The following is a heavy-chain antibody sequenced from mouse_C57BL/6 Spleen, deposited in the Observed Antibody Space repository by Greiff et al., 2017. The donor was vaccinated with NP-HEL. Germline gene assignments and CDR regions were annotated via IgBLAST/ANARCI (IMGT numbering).Heavy chain of an antibody. D-gene: IGHD2-5*01. CDR3: ARSPLYYSNYVGYAMDY. CDR2: IDPSDSYT. Sequence: QVQLQQPGAELVMPGASVKLSCKASGYTFTSYWMHWVKQRPGQGLEWIGEIDPSDSYTNYNQKFKGKSTLTVDKSSSTAYMQLSSLTSEDSAVYYCARSPLYYSNYVGYAMDYWGQGTSVTVSS. V-gene: IGHV1-69*01. J-gene: IGHJ4*01. CDR1: GYTFTSYW.